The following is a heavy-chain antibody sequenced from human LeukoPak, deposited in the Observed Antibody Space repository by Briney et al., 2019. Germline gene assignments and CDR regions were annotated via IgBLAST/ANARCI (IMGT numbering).Heavy chain of an antibody. CDR3: ARTYYYDSSGYPPTFDY. Sequence: ASVKVSCKASGGTFSSYAISWVRQAPGQGLEWMGGIIPIFGTANYAQKFQGRVTITTDESTSTAYMELSSLRSEDTAVYYCARTYYYDSSGYPPTFDYWGQGTLVTVSS. CDR2: IIPIFGTA. J-gene: IGHJ4*02. D-gene: IGHD3-22*01. V-gene: IGHV1-69*05. CDR1: GGTFSSYA.